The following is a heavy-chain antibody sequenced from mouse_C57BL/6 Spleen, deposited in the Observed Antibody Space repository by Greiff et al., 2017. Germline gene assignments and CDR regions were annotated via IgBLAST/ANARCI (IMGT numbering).Heavy chain of an antibody. CDR2: IDPSDSYT. Sequence: VQLQQSGAELVKPGASVKLSCKASGYTFTSYWMQWVKQRPGQGLEWIGEIDPSDSYTNYNQKFKGKATLTVDTSSSTAYMQLSSLTSEDSAVYYCARGDSSGYEAYWGQGTLVTVSA. CDR3: ARGDSSGYEAY. D-gene: IGHD3-2*02. J-gene: IGHJ3*01. V-gene: IGHV1-50*01. CDR1: GYTFTSYW.